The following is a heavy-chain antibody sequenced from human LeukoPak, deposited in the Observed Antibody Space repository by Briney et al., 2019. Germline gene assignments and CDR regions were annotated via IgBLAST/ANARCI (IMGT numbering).Heavy chain of an antibody. CDR3: ARSVATIFDYYMDV. CDR2: IYYRGTT. CDR1: GGSINSHY. V-gene: IGHV4-59*11. Sequence: PETLSLTCTVSGGSINSHYWSWIRQPPGKGLEWIGHIYYRGTTKYIPSLKSRVTISLDMSKNQFSLKLTSATAADTAVYYCARSVATIFDYYMDVWGNGTTVTVSS. D-gene: IGHD5-24*01. J-gene: IGHJ6*03.